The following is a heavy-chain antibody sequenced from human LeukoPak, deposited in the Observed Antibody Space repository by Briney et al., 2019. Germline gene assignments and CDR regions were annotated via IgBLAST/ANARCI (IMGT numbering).Heavy chain of an antibody. D-gene: IGHD6-13*01. CDR2: INPNSGGT. CDR3: ARDLNPHSSSWYEDAFDI. CDR1: GGTFSSYA. Sequence: ASVKVSCKASGGTFSSYAISWVRQAPGQGLEWMGWINPNSGGTNYAQKFQGRVNMTRDTSISTAYMELRSLRSDDTAVYYCARDLNPHSSSWYEDAFDIWGQGTMVTVSS. V-gene: IGHV1-2*02. J-gene: IGHJ3*02.